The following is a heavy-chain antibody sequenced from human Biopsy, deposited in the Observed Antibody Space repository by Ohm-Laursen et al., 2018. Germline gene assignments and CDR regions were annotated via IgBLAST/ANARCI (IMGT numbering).Heavy chain of an antibody. CDR2: FSYDGINK. D-gene: IGHD3-9*01. Sequence: SLRPSCAATGIPFSSSGMHWVRQAPGKGLEWVAHFSYDGINKHYADSVKGRFTISRDNSKNTLSLQMNSLRVEDTAMYYCLREAATGYYRTADFWGQGTLVTVSS. V-gene: IGHV3-30*03. CDR1: GIPFSSSG. CDR3: LREAATGYYRTADF. J-gene: IGHJ4*02.